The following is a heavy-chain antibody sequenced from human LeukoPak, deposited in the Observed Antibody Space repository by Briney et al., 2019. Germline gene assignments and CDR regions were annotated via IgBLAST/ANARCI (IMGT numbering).Heavy chain of an antibody. Sequence: GGSLRLSCAASGFTFSSYAMSWVRQAPGKGLEWVSAILGSGAGTYYADSVKGRFTISRDNSKNTLYLHMNSLRAEDTAVYYCAKAPVLGYCSSDSCSPTRRFDNWGQGTLVTISS. V-gene: IGHV3-23*01. CDR1: GFTFSSYA. CDR2: ILGSGAGT. J-gene: IGHJ4*02. D-gene: IGHD2-2*01. CDR3: AKAPVLGYCSSDSCSPTRRFDN.